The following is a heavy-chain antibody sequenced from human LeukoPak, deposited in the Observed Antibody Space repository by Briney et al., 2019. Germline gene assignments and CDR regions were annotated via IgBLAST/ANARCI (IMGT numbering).Heavy chain of an antibody. CDR2: ISWNSGSI. CDR1: GFTFDDYA. D-gene: IGHD3-9*01. V-gene: IGHV3-9*01. Sequence: PGRSLRLSCAASGFTFDDYAMHWVRQAPGKGLEWVSGISWNSGSIGYADSVKGRFTISRDNAKNSLYLQMNSLRAEDTALYYCAKDDVDILTGYSYFDYWGQGTLVTVSS. CDR3: AKDDVDILTGYSYFDY. J-gene: IGHJ4*02.